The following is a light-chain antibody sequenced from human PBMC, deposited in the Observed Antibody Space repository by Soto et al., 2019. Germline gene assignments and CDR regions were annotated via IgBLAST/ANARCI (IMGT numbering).Light chain of an antibody. CDR1: QSVSGMY. V-gene: IGKV3-20*01. J-gene: IGKJ5*01. CDR2: GTS. Sequence: EVVLTQSPGTLSLSPGESATLSCRASQSVSGMYLAWYQQKPGQAPRLLIYGTSNRATGIPDRFSGSGSGTDFTLTIRRLEPEDFAVYYCQQYGSSPEFGQGTRLEIK. CDR3: QQYGSSPE.